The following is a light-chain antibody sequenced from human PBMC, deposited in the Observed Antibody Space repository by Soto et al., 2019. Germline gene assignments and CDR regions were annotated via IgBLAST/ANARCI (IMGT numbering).Light chain of an antibody. CDR1: TGTVTSGHY. CDR3: LLYDGGAVV. CDR2: STD. V-gene: IGLV7-43*01. Sequence: QTVVTQEPSLTVSPGGTVTLTCASSTGTVTSGHYPNWLQQKPGQAPRALIYSTDTRHSWTPARCSGSLLGGKAALTLSGVQPEDEADYYCLLYDGGAVVFGGGTKVTVL. J-gene: IGLJ2*01.